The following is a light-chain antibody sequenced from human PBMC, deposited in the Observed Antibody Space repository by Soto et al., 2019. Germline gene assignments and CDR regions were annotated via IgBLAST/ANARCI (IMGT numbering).Light chain of an antibody. V-gene: IGKV3-11*01. J-gene: IGKJ5*01. CDR1: QSVSSD. Sequence: EIVLTHSPATLSLSPGERATLSFSASQSVSSDLAWYQQKPGQAPRLLIYDASNRATGIPARFSGSGSGTDFTLTISSLEAEDFAVYYCQQRSNWPPITFGQGTRLEIK. CDR3: QQRSNWPPIT. CDR2: DAS.